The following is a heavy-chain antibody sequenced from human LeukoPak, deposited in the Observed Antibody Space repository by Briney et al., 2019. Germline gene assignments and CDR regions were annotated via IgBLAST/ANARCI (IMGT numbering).Heavy chain of an antibody. CDR3: ARDRILYGSGSYHGMDV. J-gene: IGHJ6*02. Sequence: SETLSLTCTVSGGSISSGGYYWSWIRQHPGKGLEWIGYIYYSGSTYYNPSLKSRVTISVDTSKNQFSLKLSSVTAADTAVYYCARDRILYGSGSYHGMDVWGQGTTVTVSS. D-gene: IGHD3-10*01. CDR1: GGSISSGGYY. CDR2: IYYSGST. V-gene: IGHV4-31*03.